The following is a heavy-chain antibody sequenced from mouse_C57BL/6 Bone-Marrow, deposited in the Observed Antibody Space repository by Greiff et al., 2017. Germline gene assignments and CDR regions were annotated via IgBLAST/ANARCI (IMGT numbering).Heavy chain of an antibody. CDR2: ISNGGGST. V-gene: IGHV5-12*01. CDR3: ARSAGSSYTGFAY. Sequence: EVQVVESGGGLVQPGGSLKLSCAASGFTFSDYYMYWVRQTPEKRLEWVAYISNGGGSTYYPDTVKGRFTISRDNAKNTLYLQMSRLKSEDTARYYCARSAGSSYTGFAYWGQGTLVTVSA. CDR1: GFTFSDYY. D-gene: IGHD1-1*01. J-gene: IGHJ3*01.